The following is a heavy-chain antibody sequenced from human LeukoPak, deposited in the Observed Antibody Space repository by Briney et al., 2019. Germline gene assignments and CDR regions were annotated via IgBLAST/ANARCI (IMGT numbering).Heavy chain of an antibody. Sequence: GASVKVSCKASGGTFSSYAISWVRQAPGQGLEWMGGIIPIFGTANYAQKFQGRVTITADKSTSTAYMELSSLRSEDTAVYYCARDFDYYDSTEFDPWGQGTLVTVSS. CDR1: GGTFSSYA. CDR2: IIPIFGTA. J-gene: IGHJ5*02. D-gene: IGHD3-22*01. V-gene: IGHV1-69*06. CDR3: ARDFDYYDSTEFDP.